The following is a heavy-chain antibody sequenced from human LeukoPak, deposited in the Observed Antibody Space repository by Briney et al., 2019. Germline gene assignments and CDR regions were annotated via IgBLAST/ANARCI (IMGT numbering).Heavy chain of an antibody. CDR2: INHSGST. CDR1: GGSFSGCY. D-gene: IGHD3-3*01. Sequence: PSETLSLTCAVYGGSFSGCYWSWIRQPPGKGLEWIGEINHSGSTNYNPSLKSRVTISVDTSKNQFSLKLSSVTAADTAVYYCARGPRRGTIFGVVIIPRYFDYWGQGTLVTVSS. V-gene: IGHV4-34*01. J-gene: IGHJ4*02. CDR3: ARGPRRGTIFGVVIIPRYFDY.